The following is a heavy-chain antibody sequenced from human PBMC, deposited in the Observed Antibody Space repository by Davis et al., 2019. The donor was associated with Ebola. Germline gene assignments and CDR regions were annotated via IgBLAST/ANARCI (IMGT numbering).Heavy chain of an antibody. V-gene: IGHV5-51*01. CDR2: IYPGDSDT. CDR3: ARGPRSYFRAGGDDY. Sequence: GESLKISCTGFGYSFSNFWIGWVRQMPGEGLEWMGIIYPGDSDTKYSPSFQGQVTISVDKSINTAYLQWSSLKASDTAMYYCARGPRSYFRAGGDDYWGQGTLVSVSS. J-gene: IGHJ4*02. CDR1: GYSFSNFW. D-gene: IGHD3-10*01.